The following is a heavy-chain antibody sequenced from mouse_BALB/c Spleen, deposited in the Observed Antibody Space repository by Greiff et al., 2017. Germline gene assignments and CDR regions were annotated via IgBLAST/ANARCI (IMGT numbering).Heavy chain of an antibody. V-gene: IGHV1S135*01. J-gene: IGHJ3*01. CDR1: GYSFTSYY. CDR2: IDPFNGGT. Sequence: EVQLQQSGPELMKPGASVKISCKASGYSFTSYYMHWVKQSHGKSLEWIGYIDPFNGGTSYNQKFKGKATLTVDKSSSTAYMHLSSLTSEDSAVYYCARSLTSTGFAYWGQGTLVTVSA. CDR3: ARSLTSTGFAY. D-gene: IGHD4-1*01.